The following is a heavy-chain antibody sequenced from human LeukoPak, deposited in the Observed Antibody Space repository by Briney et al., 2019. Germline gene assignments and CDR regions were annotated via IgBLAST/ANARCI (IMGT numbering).Heavy chain of an antibody. CDR3: ASLSSGWYLYFDY. V-gene: IGHV4-59*11. CDR2: IYYSGST. D-gene: IGHD6-19*01. J-gene: IGHJ4*02. CDR1: GGSISSHY. Sequence: PSETLSLTCTVSGGSISSHYWSWIRQPPRKGLEWIGYIYYSGSTNYNPSLKSRVTISVDTSKNQFSLKLSSVTAADTAVYYCASLSSGWYLYFDYWGQGTLVTVSS.